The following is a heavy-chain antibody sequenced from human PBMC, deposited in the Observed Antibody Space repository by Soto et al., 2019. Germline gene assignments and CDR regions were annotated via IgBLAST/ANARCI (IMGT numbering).Heavy chain of an antibody. CDR1: GYTFTGYY. Sequence: ASVKVSCKASGYTFTGYYMHWVRQAPGQGLEWMGWINPNSGGTKYAQKFQGRVTMTRETSISTAYMELSRLRSDDTAVYYCARVYCSSTSCLDYYYYYGMDVWGQGTTVTVSS. CDR3: ARVYCSSTSCLDYYYYYGMDV. J-gene: IGHJ6*02. CDR2: INPNSGGT. V-gene: IGHV1-2*02. D-gene: IGHD2-2*01.